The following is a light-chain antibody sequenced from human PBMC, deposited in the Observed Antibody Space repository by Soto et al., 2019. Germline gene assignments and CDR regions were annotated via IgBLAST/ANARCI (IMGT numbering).Light chain of an antibody. CDR2: AAS. CDR3: QQSNSFPRT. J-gene: IGKJ4*01. Sequence: DFQMTQYQSSVSASVGDRVSITCRASQTISSWLAWYQQKPGKAPKLLIYAASSLQSGVPSRFSGSGSGTDFTLTISSLQAEDVATYYCQQSNSFPRTFGGGTKVDIK. CDR1: QTISSW. V-gene: IGKV1-12*01.